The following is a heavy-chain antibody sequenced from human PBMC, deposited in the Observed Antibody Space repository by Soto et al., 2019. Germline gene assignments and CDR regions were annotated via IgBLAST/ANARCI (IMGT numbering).Heavy chain of an antibody. D-gene: IGHD6-13*01. V-gene: IGHV3-7*01. CDR1: GFTFSSYW. CDR2: IKQDGSEK. Sequence: ESGGGLVQPGGSLRLSCAASGFTFSSYWMSWVRQAPGKGLEWVANIKQDGSEKYYVDSVKGRFTISRDNAKNSLYLQMNSLRAEDTAVYYCARDAGSSSWYPYYYYYMDVWGKGTTVTVSS. J-gene: IGHJ6*03. CDR3: ARDAGSSSWYPYYYYYMDV.